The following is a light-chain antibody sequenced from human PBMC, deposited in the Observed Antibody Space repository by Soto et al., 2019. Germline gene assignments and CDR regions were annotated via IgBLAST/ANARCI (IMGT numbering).Light chain of an antibody. V-gene: IGKV1-5*01. CDR3: QQYDGN. CDR2: DAS. Sequence: DIQMTQSPSTLAASVGDRVTITCRASQNINRWLAWYQQKPGKAPKVLIYDASSLESGVPSRFSGSGSGTEFTLTITSQQPDDFATYYCQQYDGNFGPGTKVDFK. J-gene: IGKJ3*01. CDR1: QNINRW.